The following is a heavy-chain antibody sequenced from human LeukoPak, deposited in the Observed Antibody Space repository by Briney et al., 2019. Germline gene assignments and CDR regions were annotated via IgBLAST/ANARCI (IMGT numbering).Heavy chain of an antibody. D-gene: IGHD1-14*01. J-gene: IGHJ4*02. CDR1: GFTFDDYA. Sequence: GGSLRLSCAASGFTFDDYAMHWVRQAPRKGLEWVSGISWNSGSIGYADSVKGRFTITRDNAKNSVYLQMNSLRDEDMALYYCVKDAGGRTGLFDFWGQGALVTVSS. CDR2: ISWNSGSI. V-gene: IGHV3-9*03. CDR3: VKDAGGRTGLFDF.